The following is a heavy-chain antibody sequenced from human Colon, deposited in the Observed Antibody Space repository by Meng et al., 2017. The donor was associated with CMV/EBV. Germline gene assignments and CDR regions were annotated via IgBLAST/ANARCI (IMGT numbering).Heavy chain of an antibody. CDR3: ARDRGYSYGNYYGMDV. Sequence: GESLKISCAASGFTFSDYYMSWIRQAPGKGLEWVSYISSSGSTIYYADSVKGRFTISRDNAKNSLYLQMNSLRAEDTAVYYCARDRGYSYGNYYGMDVWGQGTTVTVSS. D-gene: IGHD5-18*01. CDR1: GFTFSDYY. J-gene: IGHJ6*02. CDR2: ISSSGSTI. V-gene: IGHV3-11*04.